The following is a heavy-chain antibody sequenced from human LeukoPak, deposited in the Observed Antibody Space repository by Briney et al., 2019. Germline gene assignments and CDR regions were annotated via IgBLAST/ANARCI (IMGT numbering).Heavy chain of an antibody. D-gene: IGHD3-3*01. CDR3: ARVATIFGENWFDP. J-gene: IGHJ5*02. Sequence: SVKVSCKASGGTFSSYAISWVRQAPGQGLEWMGGIIPIFGTANYAQKFQGRVTITTDESTSTAYMELSSLRSENTAVYYCARVATIFGENWFDPWGQGTLVTVSS. V-gene: IGHV1-69*05. CDR2: IIPIFGTA. CDR1: GGTFSSYA.